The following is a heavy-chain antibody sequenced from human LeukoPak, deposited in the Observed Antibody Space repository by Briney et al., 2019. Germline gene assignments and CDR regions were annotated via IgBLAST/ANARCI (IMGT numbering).Heavy chain of an antibody. CDR3: ARDDPTLFWSGSPFY. D-gene: IGHD3-3*01. CDR1: GFTFSSSS. Sequence: GGSLRLSCAASGFTFSSSSMNWVRQAPEKGLEWVSYISTSGGTIYYADSVKGRFTISKDNAKSSLYLQMDSLRAEDTAVYYCARDDPTLFWSGSPFYWGQGTLVTVSS. J-gene: IGHJ4*02. V-gene: IGHV3-48*01. CDR2: ISTSGGTI.